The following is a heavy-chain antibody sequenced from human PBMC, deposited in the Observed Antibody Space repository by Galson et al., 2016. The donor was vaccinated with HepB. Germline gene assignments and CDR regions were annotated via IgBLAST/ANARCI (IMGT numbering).Heavy chain of an antibody. CDR1: GGSISSGDYY. V-gene: IGHV4-30-4*01. CDR3: ARGYGSTSSNWFDP. D-gene: IGHD2-2*01. J-gene: IGHJ5*02. CDR2: IYYSGST. Sequence: LTCTVSGGSISSGDYYWSWIRQPPGKGLEWIRYIYYSGSTYYNPSLKSRVTISVDTSKNQFSLKLSSVTAADTAVYYCARGYGSTSSNWFDPWGQGTLVTVSS.